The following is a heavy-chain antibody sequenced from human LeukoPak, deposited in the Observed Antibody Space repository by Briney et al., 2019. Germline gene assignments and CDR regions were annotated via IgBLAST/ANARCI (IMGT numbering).Heavy chain of an antibody. Sequence: PGGSLRLSCAASGFTFSYYTMHWVRQAPGKGLEWVAVISYDGSNKYYVDSVKGRFTISRDNSKNTLYLQMNSLRAEDTAVYYCAKDWLYCSSTSCPTPYYYYGMDVWGQGTTVTVSS. CDR1: GFTFSYYT. D-gene: IGHD2-2*01. CDR3: AKDWLYCSSTSCPTPYYYYGMDV. J-gene: IGHJ6*02. CDR2: ISYDGSNK. V-gene: IGHV3-30*04.